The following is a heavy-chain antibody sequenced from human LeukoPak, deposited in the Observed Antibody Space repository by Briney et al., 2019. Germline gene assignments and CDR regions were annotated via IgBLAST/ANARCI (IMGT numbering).Heavy chain of an antibody. Sequence: GESLKISCKGSGYSFTTYWIGWVRQMPGKGLEWMGIIYPGDSDTRYSPSFQGQVTISADKSISTAYLQWSSLKASDIAMYYCARRGYNYGYYFDYWGQGTLVTVSS. V-gene: IGHV5-51*01. D-gene: IGHD5-18*01. J-gene: IGHJ4*02. CDR1: GYSFTTYW. CDR3: ARRGYNYGYYFDY. CDR2: IYPGDSDT.